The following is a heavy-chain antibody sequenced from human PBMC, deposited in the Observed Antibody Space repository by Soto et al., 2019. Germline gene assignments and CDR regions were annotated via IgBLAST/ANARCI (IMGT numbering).Heavy chain of an antibody. CDR2: INHSGST. Sequence: SETLSLTWAVYGGSFSGYYWSWIRQPPGKGLEWIGEINHSGSTNYNPSLKSRVTISVDTSKNQFSLKLSSVTAADTAVYYCARGLVAVAQGVYYYGMDVWGQGTTVTVSS. D-gene: IGHD6-19*01. J-gene: IGHJ6*02. CDR1: GGSFSGYY. V-gene: IGHV4-34*01. CDR3: ARGLVAVAQGVYYYGMDV.